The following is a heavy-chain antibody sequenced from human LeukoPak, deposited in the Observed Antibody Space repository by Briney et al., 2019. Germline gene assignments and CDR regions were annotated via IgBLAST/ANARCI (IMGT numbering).Heavy chain of an antibody. CDR1: GFTVSSYA. V-gene: IGHV3-30*04. J-gene: IGHJ4*02. D-gene: IGHD5-12*01. CDR3: ARDRGYSGYDGCDY. CDR2: ISYDGSNK. Sequence: GGSLRLSCAASGFTVSSYAMHWVRQAPGKGLEWVAVISYDGSNKYYADSLKGRFTISRDNSKNTLYLQMNSLRAEDTAVYYCARDRGYSGYDGCDYWGQGTLVTVSS.